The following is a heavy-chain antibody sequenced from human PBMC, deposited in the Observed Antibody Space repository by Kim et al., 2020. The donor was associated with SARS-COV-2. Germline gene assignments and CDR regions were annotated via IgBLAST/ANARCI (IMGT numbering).Heavy chain of an antibody. CDR2: IYTSGST. D-gene: IGHD3-10*01. CDR3: ARGESGSYYIAPIDY. V-gene: IGHV4-61*02. J-gene: IGHJ4*02. Sequence: SETLSLTCTVSGGSISSGSYYWSWIRQPAGKGLEWIGRIYTSGSTNYNPSLKSRVTISVDTSKNQFSLKLSSVTAADTAVYYCARGESGSYYIAPIDYWGQGTLVTVSS. CDR1: GGSISSGSYY.